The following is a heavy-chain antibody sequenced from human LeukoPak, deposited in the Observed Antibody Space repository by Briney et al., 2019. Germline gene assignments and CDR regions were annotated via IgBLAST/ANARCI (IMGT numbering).Heavy chain of an antibody. D-gene: IGHD6-19*01. CDR1: GFTFSSYG. J-gene: IGHJ4*02. CDR2: ISGSGGST. Sequence: PGGSLRLSCAASGFTFSSYGMSWVRQAPGKGLEWVSAISGSGGSTYYADSVKGRYTISRDNSKNTVYLQMNSLRVDDTAVYYCANSKVADLHYWGQGTRVTVSS. CDR3: ANSKVADLHY. V-gene: IGHV3-23*01.